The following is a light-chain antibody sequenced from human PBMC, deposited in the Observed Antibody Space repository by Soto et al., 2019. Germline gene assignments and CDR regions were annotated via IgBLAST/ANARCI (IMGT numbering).Light chain of an antibody. CDR2: AAS. CDR1: QAISSF. CDR3: QQLNSSPLFT. Sequence: DIQLTQSPSFLSASVGDRVSITCRASQAISSFLAWYQQKPGKAPKLLIYAASTLQSGVPSRFSGSGSGTEFTLTISSLQPEDFATYYCQQLNSSPLFTFGPGTKVDIK. J-gene: IGKJ3*01. V-gene: IGKV1-9*01.